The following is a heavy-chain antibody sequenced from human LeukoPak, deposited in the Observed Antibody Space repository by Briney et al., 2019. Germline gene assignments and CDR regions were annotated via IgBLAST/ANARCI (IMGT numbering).Heavy chain of an antibody. J-gene: IGHJ6*02. CDR1: GYTFTSYD. V-gene: IGHV1-8*01. CDR2: MNPNSGNT. Sequence: GASVKVSCKASGYTFTSYDINWVRQATGQGLEWMGWMNPNSGNTGYAQKFQGRVTMTRNTSISTAYMELSSLRSEDTAVYYCARVYYDFWSGYFTKGVWGQGTTVTVSS. CDR3: ARVYYDFWSGYFTKGV. D-gene: IGHD3-3*01.